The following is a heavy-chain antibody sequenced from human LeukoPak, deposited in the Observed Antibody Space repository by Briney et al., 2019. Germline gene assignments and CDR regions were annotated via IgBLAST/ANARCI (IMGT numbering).Heavy chain of an antibody. Sequence: ASVTVSFKASGYTFTNYGSSWLRQAPGQGREGMGWSSDYNGNTNYAQKLQGRVTMTTDTATSAAYMELRSLRSDDTAVYYCARDSSGFDYWGQGTLVTVSS. CDR2: SSDYNGNT. CDR3: ARDSSGFDY. CDR1: GYTFTNYG. J-gene: IGHJ4*02. V-gene: IGHV1-18*01. D-gene: IGHD6-19*01.